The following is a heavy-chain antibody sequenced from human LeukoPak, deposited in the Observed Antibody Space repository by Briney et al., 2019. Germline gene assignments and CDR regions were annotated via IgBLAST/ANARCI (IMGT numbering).Heavy chain of an antibody. D-gene: IGHD5-12*01. J-gene: IGHJ5*02. CDR1: GFTFSSYW. CDR2: IKQDGSEK. V-gene: IGHV3-7*03. Sequence: GGSLRLSCAASGFTFSSYWMSWGRQAPGKGLEWVANIKQDGSEKYYVDSVKGRFTISRDNAKNSLYLQMNSLRAEDTAVYYCARDKGKWLRFGGLNWFDPWGQGTLVTVSS. CDR3: ARDKGKWLRFGGLNWFDP.